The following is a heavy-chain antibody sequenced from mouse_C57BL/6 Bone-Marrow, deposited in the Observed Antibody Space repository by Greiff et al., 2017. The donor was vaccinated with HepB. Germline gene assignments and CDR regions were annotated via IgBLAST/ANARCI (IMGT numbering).Heavy chain of an antibody. D-gene: IGHD2-3*01. CDR2: IYPGSGST. CDR3: ARASGGYSYAMDY. CDR1: GYTFTSYW. V-gene: IGHV1-55*01. J-gene: IGHJ4*01. Sequence: QVQLQQPGAELVKPGASVKMSCKASGYTFTSYWLTWVKQRPGQGLEWIGDIYPGSGSTNYNEKFKSKATLTVDTSSSTAYMQLSSLTSEDSAVYYCARASGGYSYAMDYWGQGTSVTVSS.